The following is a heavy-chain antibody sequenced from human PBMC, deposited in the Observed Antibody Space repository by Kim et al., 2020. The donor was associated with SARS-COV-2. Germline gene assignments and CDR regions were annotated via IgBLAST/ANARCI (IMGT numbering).Heavy chain of an antibody. Sequence: TRYSPTFQGQVTISADKSISTAYLQWSSLKASDTAMYYCASHSGADAFDIWGQGTMVTVSS. D-gene: IGHD6-19*01. V-gene: IGHV5-51*01. CDR2: T. J-gene: IGHJ3*02. CDR3: ASHSGADAFDI.